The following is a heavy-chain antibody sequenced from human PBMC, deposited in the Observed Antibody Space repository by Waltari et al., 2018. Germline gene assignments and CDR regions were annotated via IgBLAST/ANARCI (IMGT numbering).Heavy chain of an antibody. CDR2: IRYDGSNK. CDR1: GFTFSSYG. Sequence: QVQLVESGGGVVQPGGSLRLSCAASGFTFSSYGMHWVRQAPGKGLEWVAVIRYDGSNKYYADSVKGRFTISRDNSKNTLYLQMNSLRAEDTAVYYCAKIAVAGTHYFDYWGQGTLVTVSS. D-gene: IGHD6-19*01. V-gene: IGHV3-30*02. CDR3: AKIAVAGTHYFDY. J-gene: IGHJ4*02.